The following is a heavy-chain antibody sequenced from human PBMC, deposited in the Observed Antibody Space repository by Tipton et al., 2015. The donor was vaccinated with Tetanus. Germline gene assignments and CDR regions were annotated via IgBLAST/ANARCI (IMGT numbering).Heavy chain of an antibody. CDR1: GFSFSSYA. CDR2: ISGSGEGK. J-gene: IGHJ4*02. Sequence: SLRLSCAASGFSFSSYAMTWVRQAPGRGLEWVSAISGSGEGKFYADSVKGRFTISRDNAKNSLFLQMTSLRAEDTAMYYCRAGSWLGGPGTLVTVSS. CDR3: RAGSWL. D-gene: IGHD5-18*01. V-gene: IGHV3-23*01.